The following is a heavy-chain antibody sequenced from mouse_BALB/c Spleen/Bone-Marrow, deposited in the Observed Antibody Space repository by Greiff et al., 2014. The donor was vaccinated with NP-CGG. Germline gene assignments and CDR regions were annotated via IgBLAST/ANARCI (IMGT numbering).Heavy chain of an antibody. CDR3: ARRGSDYENAMDY. Sequence: QVQLQQSGAELARPGAPVKLSCKAAGYTFTSYWMQWVKQRPGQGLEWIGAIYPGDGDTRYSQKFKEKATLTADKSSSTAYIQLSSLASEDSAVYYCARRGSDYENAMDYWGQGTSVIVSS. J-gene: IGHJ4*01. D-gene: IGHD2-4*01. CDR1: GYTFTSYW. CDR2: IYPGDGDT. V-gene: IGHV1-87*01.